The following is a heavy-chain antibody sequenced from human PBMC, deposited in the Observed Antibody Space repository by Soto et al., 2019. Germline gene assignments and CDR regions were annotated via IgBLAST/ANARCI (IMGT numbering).Heavy chain of an antibody. D-gene: IGHD5-18*01. J-gene: IGHJ5*02. Sequence: SETLSLTCTVSGGSISSSSYYWGWIRQPPGKGLEWIGSIYYSGSTYNNPSLKSRVTISVDTSKNQFSLKLSSVTAADTAVYYCARGGYTYGYVSTWFDPWGQGTLVTVSS. CDR3: ARGGYTYGYVSTWFDP. CDR1: GGSISSSSYY. V-gene: IGHV4-39*01. CDR2: IYYSGST.